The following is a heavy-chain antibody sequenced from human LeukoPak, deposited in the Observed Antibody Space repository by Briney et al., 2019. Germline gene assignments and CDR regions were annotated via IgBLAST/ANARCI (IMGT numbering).Heavy chain of an antibody. CDR1: GFTFSSYA. CDR3: AKGTLGSCSGASCYPLDY. V-gene: IGHV3-23*01. CDR2: ITDSGINT. J-gene: IGHJ4*02. D-gene: IGHD2-15*01. Sequence: PGASLRLSCAASGFTFSSYAMAWVRQAPVNGLEWVSVITDSGINTYYTDSVKGRFTISRDNSKNTLYLQMNSLRAEDTAVYYCAKGTLGSCSGASCYPLDYWGQGTLVTVSS.